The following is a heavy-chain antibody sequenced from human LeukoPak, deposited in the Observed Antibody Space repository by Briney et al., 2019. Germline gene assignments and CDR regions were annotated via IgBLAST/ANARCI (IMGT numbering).Heavy chain of an antibody. Sequence: KSGGSLRLSCAASGFTFSSYAISWVRQAPGQGLEWMGRITPIFGTANYAQKFQGRVTITTDESTSTAYMELSSLRSEDTAVYYCARDVVTKAGAFDIWGQGTMVTVSS. D-gene: IGHD2-21*02. CDR1: GFTFSSYA. CDR2: ITPIFGTA. V-gene: IGHV1-69*05. J-gene: IGHJ3*02. CDR3: ARDVVTKAGAFDI.